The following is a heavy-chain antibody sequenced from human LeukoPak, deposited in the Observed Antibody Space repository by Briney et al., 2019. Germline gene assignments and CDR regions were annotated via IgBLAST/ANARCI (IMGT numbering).Heavy chain of an antibody. V-gene: IGHV4-39*01. CDR1: GGSISSSSYY. Sequence: PSETLSLTCTVSGGSISSSSYYWGWIRQPPGKGLEWIGSIYYSGSTYYNPSLKSRVTISVDTSKNQFSLKLSSVTAADTAVYYCARGEPGPLYAFDIWGQGTMVTVSS. J-gene: IGHJ3*02. CDR2: IYYSGST. D-gene: IGHD1-14*01. CDR3: ARGEPGPLYAFDI.